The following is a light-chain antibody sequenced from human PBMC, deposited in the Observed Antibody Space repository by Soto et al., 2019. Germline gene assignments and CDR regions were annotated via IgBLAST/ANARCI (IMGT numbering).Light chain of an antibody. CDR3: GAWDDSLNGWV. Sequence: QSVLTQPPSASGTPGQRVTISCSGSSSNLGSNSVNWYQQVPGTAPKLLISSDNQRPSGVPDRFSGSQSGTTASLAISGLQSEDEADYHCGAWDDSLNGWVFGGGTEVTVL. CDR1: SSNLGSNS. V-gene: IGLV1-44*01. J-gene: IGLJ3*02. CDR2: SDN.